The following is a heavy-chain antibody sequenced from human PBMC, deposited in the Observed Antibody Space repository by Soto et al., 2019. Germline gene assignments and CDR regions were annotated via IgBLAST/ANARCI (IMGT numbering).Heavy chain of an antibody. V-gene: IGHV1-69*06. CDR2: TIPIFGTA. D-gene: IGHD2-2*01. J-gene: IGHJ6*02. CDR1: GGTFSSYA. CDR3: LRYCSSTSCSPDYYYGMDV. Sequence: SVKVSCKASGGTFSSYAISWVRQAPGQGLEWMGGTIPIFGTANYAQKFQGRVTITADKSTSTAYMELSSLRSEDTAVYYCLRYCSSTSCSPDYYYGMDVWGQGTTVTVSS.